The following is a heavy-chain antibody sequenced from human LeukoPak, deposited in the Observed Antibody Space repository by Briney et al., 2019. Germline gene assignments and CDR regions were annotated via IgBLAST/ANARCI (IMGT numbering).Heavy chain of an antibody. J-gene: IGHJ4*02. CDR3: ARALPWSGYLN. Sequence: SETLSLTCTVSGGSVSSGSYYWSWIRQPPGKGLEWIGYIYYSGSTYYNPSLKSRVTISVDTSKNQFSLKLSSVTAADTAVYYCARALPWSGYLNWGQGTLVTVSS. D-gene: IGHD3-3*01. CDR1: GGSVSSGSYY. V-gene: IGHV4-30-4*01. CDR2: IYYSGST.